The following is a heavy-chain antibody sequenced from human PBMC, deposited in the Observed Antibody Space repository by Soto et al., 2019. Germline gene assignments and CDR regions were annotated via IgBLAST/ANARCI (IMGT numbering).Heavy chain of an antibody. V-gene: IGHV4-34*01. CDR2: INHSGST. J-gene: IGHJ3*02. CDR3: ARGLGNYGDLDDALDI. CDR1: GGSFSGYY. D-gene: IGHD4-17*01. Sequence: PSETLSLTCAVYGGSFSGYYWSWIRQPPGKGLEWIGEINHSGSTNYNPSLKSRVTISVDTSKNQLSLKLSSVTAADTAVYYCARGLGNYGDLDDALDIWGQGTMVTVSS.